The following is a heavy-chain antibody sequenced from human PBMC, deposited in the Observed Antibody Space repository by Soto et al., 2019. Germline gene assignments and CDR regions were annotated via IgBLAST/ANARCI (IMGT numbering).Heavy chain of an antibody. D-gene: IGHD3-3*01. Sequence: GGSLRLSCAASRYTFSDYYIIWILPAPGNGLEWISYIDTSSTKIYYADSVKGRFTISRDNAKNSLYLEMNSLRDEDTAVYYCASHYDMWSGYLSPVEYWGQGTLVTVSS. CDR3: ASHYDMWSGYLSPVEY. CDR1: RYTFSDYY. CDR2: IDTSSTKI. V-gene: IGHV3-11*01. J-gene: IGHJ4*02.